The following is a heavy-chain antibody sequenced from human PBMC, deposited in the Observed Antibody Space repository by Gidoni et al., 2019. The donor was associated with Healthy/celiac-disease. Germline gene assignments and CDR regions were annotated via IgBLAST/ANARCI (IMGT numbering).Heavy chain of an antibody. Sequence: QVQLQESGPGLVKPSGTLSLSCAVSGGSISSSNWWSWVRQPPGQGLEWIGAIYHSGSTNYNPSLKSRVTISVDKSKNQFSLKLSSVTAADTAVYYCARDKRMITFGGALGDWGQGTLVTVSS. CDR3: ARDKRMITFGGALGD. J-gene: IGHJ4*02. V-gene: IGHV4-4*02. CDR1: GGSISSSNW. CDR2: IYHSGST. D-gene: IGHD3-16*01.